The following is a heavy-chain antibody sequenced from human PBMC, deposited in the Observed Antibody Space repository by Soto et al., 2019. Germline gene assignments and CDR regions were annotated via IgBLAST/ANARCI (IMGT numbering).Heavy chain of an antibody. J-gene: IGHJ5*02. V-gene: IGHV3-74*01. CDR3: GTSESGYLRA. CDR2: LNGDGSST. CDR1: GFSFSSSW. Sequence: GGSLRLSCAASGFSFSSSWMHWVRRGAGNGLVWVSRLNGDGSSTNSADFVNGRFTISRDNAKSTVYLQMNSLRVDDAGVYYCGTSESGYLRAWGQGT. D-gene: IGHD3-22*01.